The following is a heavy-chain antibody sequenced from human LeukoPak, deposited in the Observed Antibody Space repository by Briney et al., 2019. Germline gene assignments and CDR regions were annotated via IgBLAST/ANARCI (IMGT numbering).Heavy chain of an antibody. J-gene: IGHJ4*02. Sequence: PSETLSLTCAVYIDSFTNYYWNWIRQTPGKGLEWIGEVNDSGGTNINPSLRSRVILSVDTSKNQFSLKLSSVTAADTAVYYCARTLSRWDPFDYWGQGTLVTVSS. V-gene: IGHV4-34*01. CDR3: ARTLSRWDPFDY. CDR2: VNDSGGT. CDR1: IDSFTNYY. D-gene: IGHD1-26*01.